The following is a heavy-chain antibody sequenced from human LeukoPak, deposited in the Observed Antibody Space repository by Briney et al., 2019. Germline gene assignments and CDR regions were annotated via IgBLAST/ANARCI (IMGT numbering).Heavy chain of an antibody. D-gene: IGHD3-22*01. V-gene: IGHV4-59*08. CDR2: TYYSGST. CDR3: ARLGIVEYYYYGMDV. CDR1: GGSISSYY. Sequence: SETLSLTCTVSGGSISSYYWSWIRQPPGKGLEWIGYTYYSGSTNYNPSLKSRVTISVDTSKNQFSLKLSSVTAADTAVYYCARLGIVEYYYYGMDVWGQGTTVTVSS. J-gene: IGHJ6*02.